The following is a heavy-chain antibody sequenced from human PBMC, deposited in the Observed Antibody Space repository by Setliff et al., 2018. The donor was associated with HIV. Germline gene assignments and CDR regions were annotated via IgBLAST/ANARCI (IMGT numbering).Heavy chain of an antibody. D-gene: IGHD1-7*01. CDR2: IHSGGST. V-gene: IGHV3-53*01. CDR1: GFTVSNDY. J-gene: IGHJ6*02. CDR3: ARGRNRNYVVYGMDV. Sequence: GGSLRLSCAASGFTVSNDYMSWVRQAPGRGLEWVSGIHSGGSTYYADSVKGRFTISRDNSKNMLYLQMDSLRAEDTAVYYCARGRNRNYVVYGMDVWGQGTTVTVSS.